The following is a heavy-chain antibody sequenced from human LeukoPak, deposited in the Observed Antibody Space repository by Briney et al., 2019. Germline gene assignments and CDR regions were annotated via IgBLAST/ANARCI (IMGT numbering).Heavy chain of an antibody. Sequence: ASAKVSCKASGGTFSSYAISWVRQAPGQGLEWMGWISAYNGNTNYAQKLQGRVTVTTDTSTSTAYMELRSLRSDDTAVYYCARLEEQLGNDYWGQGTLVTVSS. CDR1: GGTFSSYA. CDR2: ISAYNGNT. D-gene: IGHD6-13*01. J-gene: IGHJ4*02. CDR3: ARLEEQLGNDY. V-gene: IGHV1-18*01.